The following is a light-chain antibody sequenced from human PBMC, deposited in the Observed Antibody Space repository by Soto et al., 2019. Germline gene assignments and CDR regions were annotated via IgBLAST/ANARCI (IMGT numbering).Light chain of an antibody. V-gene: IGKV2-28*01. CDR2: LGS. CDR1: QSLLHSNGYNY. J-gene: IGKJ4*01. CDR3: QQLNSYPLT. Sequence: DIVMTQSPLSLPVTPGEPASISCRSSQSLLHSNGYNYLDWYLQKPGQSPQLLIYLGSNRASGVPDRFSGSGSGTDFTLTISSLQPEDFATYYCQQLNSYPLTFGGGTKVEIK.